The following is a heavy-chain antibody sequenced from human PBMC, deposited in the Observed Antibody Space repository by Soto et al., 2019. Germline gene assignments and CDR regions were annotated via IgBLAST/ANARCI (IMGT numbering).Heavy chain of an antibody. CDR2: IYSGGST. Sequence: EVQLVESGGGLIQPGGSLRLSCAASGFTVSSNYMTWVRQAPGKGLEWVSVIYSGGSTYYADSVKGPFTISRDNSKNTLYLQMNSLRAEDTALYYCARDSRNRNFFDYWGQGTLVTVSS. CDR3: ARDSRNRNFFDY. D-gene: IGHD2-2*01. CDR1: GFTVSSNY. J-gene: IGHJ4*02. V-gene: IGHV3-53*01.